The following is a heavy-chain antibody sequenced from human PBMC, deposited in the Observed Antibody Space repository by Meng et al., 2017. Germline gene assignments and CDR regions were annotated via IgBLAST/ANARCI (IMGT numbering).Heavy chain of an antibody. J-gene: IGHJ4*02. D-gene: IGHD2-15*01. CDR3: ARVVAATTLFLDY. Sequence: QGHHEASGPGLVKPSGTLSLTSSVSGGSISSSNWWSWVRQPPGKGLEWIGEIYHSGSTNYNPSLKSRVTISVDKSKNQFSLKLSSVTAADTAVYYCARVVAATTLFLDYWGQGTLVTVSS. CDR1: GGSISSSNW. V-gene: IGHV4-4*02. CDR2: IYHSGST.